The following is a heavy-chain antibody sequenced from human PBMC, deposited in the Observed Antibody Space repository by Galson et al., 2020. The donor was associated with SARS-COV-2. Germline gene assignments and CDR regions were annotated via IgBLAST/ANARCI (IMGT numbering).Heavy chain of an antibody. CDR2: IGTAGDT. CDR1: GFTFSSYE. V-gene: IGHV3-13*04. D-gene: IGHD6-13*01. Sequence: GGSLRLSCAAYGFTFSSYEMHWVRQATGKGLEWVSAIGTAGDTYYPGSVKGRFTISRENDKNALYLQMNSLRAGDTAVYYCARAPPGIADAGYYYYYGMDVWGQGTTVTVSS. CDR3: ARAPPGIADAGYYYYYGMDV. J-gene: IGHJ6*02.